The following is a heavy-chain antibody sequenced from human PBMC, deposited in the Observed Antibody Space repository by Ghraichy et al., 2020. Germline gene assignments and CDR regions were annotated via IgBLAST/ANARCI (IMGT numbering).Heavy chain of an antibody. CDR3: ARDPGTYGDYVGAFDI. D-gene: IGHD4-17*01. Sequence: ASVKVSCKASGYTFTSYGISWVRQAPGQGLEWMGWISAYNGNTNYAQKLQGRVTMTTDTSTSTAYMELRSLRSDDTAVYYCARDPGTYGDYVGAFDIWGQGTMVTVSS. V-gene: IGHV1-18*01. CDR2: ISAYNGNT. CDR1: GYTFTSYG. J-gene: IGHJ3*02.